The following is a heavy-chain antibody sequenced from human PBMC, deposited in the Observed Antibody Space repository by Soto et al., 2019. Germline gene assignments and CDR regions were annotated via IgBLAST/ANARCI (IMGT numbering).Heavy chain of an antibody. CDR2: IYYSGST. Sequence: SETLSLTCTVSGGSISSYYWSWIRQPPGKGLEWIGYIYYSGSTNYNPSLKSRVTISVDTSKNQFSLKLSSVTAADTAVYYCARHRTNPGFDAFDIWGQGTMVTVSS. CDR1: GGSISSYY. V-gene: IGHV4-59*08. D-gene: IGHD1-1*01. CDR3: ARHRTNPGFDAFDI. J-gene: IGHJ3*02.